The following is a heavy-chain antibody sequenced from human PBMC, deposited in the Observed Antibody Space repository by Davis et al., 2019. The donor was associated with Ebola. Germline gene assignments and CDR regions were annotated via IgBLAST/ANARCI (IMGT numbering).Heavy chain of an antibody. CDR1: GGSISSSSYY. J-gene: IGHJ3*02. D-gene: IGHD7-27*01. CDR3: ARGCRSLGKDAFDI. CDR2: INHSGST. Sequence: SETLSLICTVSGGSISSSSYYWGWIRQPPGKGLEWIGEINHSGSTNYNPSLKSRVTISVDTSKNQFSLKLSSVTAADTAVYYCARGCRSLGKDAFDIWGQGTMVTVSS. V-gene: IGHV4-39*07.